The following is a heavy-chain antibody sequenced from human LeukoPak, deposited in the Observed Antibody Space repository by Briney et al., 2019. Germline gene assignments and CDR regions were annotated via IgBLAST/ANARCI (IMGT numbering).Heavy chain of an antibody. CDR3: AKYQRYDIWSGYYTGDY. CDR2: INQNGREK. CDR1: GFTFSDYW. V-gene: IGHV3-7*05. J-gene: IGHJ4*02. D-gene: IGHD3-3*01. Sequence: PGGTLRLSCAVSGFTFSDYWMSWVRQAPGKGLEWVANINQNGREKYYVDSVRGRFTISNANDKNSMYLQMTSLRAEDTAVYYCAKYQRYDIWSGYYTGDYGGQGTVASVSS.